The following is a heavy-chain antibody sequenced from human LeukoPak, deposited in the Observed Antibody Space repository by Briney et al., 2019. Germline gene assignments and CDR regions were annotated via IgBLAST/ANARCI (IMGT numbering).Heavy chain of an antibody. CDR1: GGTFSSYA. J-gene: IGHJ3*02. CDR2: IIPIFGTA. D-gene: IGHD2-2*01. CDR3: AEKYCSSTSCFDAFDI. V-gene: IGHV1-69*01. Sequence: GASVKVSCKASGGTFSSYAISWVRQAPGQGLEWMGGIIPIFGTANYAQKFQGRVTITADESTSTAYMELSSLRSEDTAVYYCAEKYCSSTSCFDAFDIWGQGTMVTVSS.